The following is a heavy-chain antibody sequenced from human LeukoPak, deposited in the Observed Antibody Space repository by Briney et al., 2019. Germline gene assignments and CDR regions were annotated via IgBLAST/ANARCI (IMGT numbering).Heavy chain of an antibody. Sequence: GGSLRLSCAASGFTFSSYGMHWVRQAPGKGLEWVAFIRYDGSNKYYADSVKGRFTISRGNSKNTLYLQMNSLRAEDTAVYYCARDRVAGVYYYYYMDVWGKGTTVTVSS. V-gene: IGHV3-30*02. D-gene: IGHD6-19*01. J-gene: IGHJ6*03. CDR3: ARDRVAGVYYYYYMDV. CDR2: IRYDGSNK. CDR1: GFTFSSYG.